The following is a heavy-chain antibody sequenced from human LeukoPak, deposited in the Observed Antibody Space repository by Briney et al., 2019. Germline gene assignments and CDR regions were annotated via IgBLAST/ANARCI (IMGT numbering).Heavy chain of an antibody. D-gene: IGHD6-19*01. CDR1: GFTFLNYV. CDR3: ARVSSGWYGS. V-gene: IGHV3-21*01. Sequence: GGSLRLSCAASGFTFLNYVMSWVRQAPGKGLEWVSSTSSSSSYIYYADSVKGRFTISRDDAKNSLYLQMNSLRAEDTAVYYCARVSSGWYGSWGQGTLVTVSS. J-gene: IGHJ5*02. CDR2: TSSSSSYI.